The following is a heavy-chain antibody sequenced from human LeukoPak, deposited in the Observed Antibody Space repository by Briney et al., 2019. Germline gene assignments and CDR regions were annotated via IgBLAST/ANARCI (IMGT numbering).Heavy chain of an antibody. D-gene: IGHD2-15*01. Sequence: GGSLRLSCAASESTFSSYGMNWVRQAPGKGLEWVSRISSSGTYTDYTDSVKGRFTISRDNAKNSLYLQMNSLRAEDTALYFCARGVGYCSSSRCSPGYYMDVWGQGTTVAVFS. V-gene: IGHV3-21*01. CDR2: ISSSGTYT. CDR3: ARGVGYCSSSRCSPGYYMDV. J-gene: IGHJ6*03. CDR1: ESTFSSYG.